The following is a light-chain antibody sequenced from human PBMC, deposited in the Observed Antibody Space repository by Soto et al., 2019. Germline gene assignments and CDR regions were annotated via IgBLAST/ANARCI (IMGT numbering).Light chain of an antibody. CDR1: SSDVGGYNY. Sequence: QSALTQPASVSGSPGQSITISCTGTSSDVGGYNYVSWYQQHPGKAPKLMIYDVSNRPSGVSTRFSGSKSGNTASLTISGLQAEDEADYFCSSYTSSSTPYVFGTGTKLTV. CDR3: SSYTSSSTPYV. CDR2: DVS. V-gene: IGLV2-14*01. J-gene: IGLJ1*01.